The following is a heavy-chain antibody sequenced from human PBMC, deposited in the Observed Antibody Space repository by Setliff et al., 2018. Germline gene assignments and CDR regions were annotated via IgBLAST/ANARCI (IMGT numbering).Heavy chain of an antibody. CDR1: GFTFSSYE. CDR2: ISGSGVST. Sequence: GGSLRLSCAASGFTFSSYEMNWVRQAPGKGLEWVSAISGSGVSTYYADSVKGRFTISRDNAKNSLYLQMNSLRAEDTAVYYCARPSLWFGEFSNWFDPWGQGTLVTVSS. V-gene: IGHV3-48*03. J-gene: IGHJ5*02. D-gene: IGHD3-10*01. CDR3: ARPSLWFGEFSNWFDP.